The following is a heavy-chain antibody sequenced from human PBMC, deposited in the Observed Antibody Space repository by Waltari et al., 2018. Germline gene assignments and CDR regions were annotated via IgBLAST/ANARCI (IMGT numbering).Heavy chain of an antibody. J-gene: IGHJ1*01. V-gene: IGHV4-39*01. D-gene: IGHD4-17*01. CDR1: GGSISTNYN. CDR2: MQYRGST. Sequence: QLQLQESGPGLVKPSETLSLTCPVSGGSISTNYNWGWIRQPPGKGLAWMGNMQYRGSTFYNPSLESRVTISLGTWKNQFSLRLSSVGAADTAVYFCGRIAFGDEGGYFQYWGQGTLVTVSS. CDR3: GRIAFGDEGGYFQY.